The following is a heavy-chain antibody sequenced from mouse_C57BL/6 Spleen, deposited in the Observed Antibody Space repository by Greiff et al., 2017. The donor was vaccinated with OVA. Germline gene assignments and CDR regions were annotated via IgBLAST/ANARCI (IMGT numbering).Heavy chain of an antibody. D-gene: IGHD2-1*01. CDR1: GYTFTSYW. V-gene: IGHV1-50*01. J-gene: IGHJ2*01. Sequence: QVQLQQPGAELVKPGASVKLSCKASGYTFTSYWMQWVKQRPGQGLEWIGEIDPSDSYTNYNQKFKGKATLTVDTSSSTAYMQLSSLTSKDSAVYYCARYGNYVDYWGQGTTLTVSS. CDR3: ARYGNYVDY. CDR2: IDPSDSYT.